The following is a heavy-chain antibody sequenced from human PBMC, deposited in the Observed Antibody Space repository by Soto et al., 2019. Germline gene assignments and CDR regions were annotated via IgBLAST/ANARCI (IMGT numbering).Heavy chain of an antibody. CDR3: ARVRLRPIVVVEAARSYYFDY. CDR2: INHSGST. Sequence: QVQLQQWGAGLLKPSETLSLTCAVYGGSFSGYYWSWIRQPPGKGLEWIGEINHSGSTNYNPSPKSRVTISVDTSKNQFSLQLSSVTAADTAVYYCARVRLRPIVVVEAARSYYFDYWGQGTLVTVSS. D-gene: IGHD2-15*01. V-gene: IGHV4-34*01. J-gene: IGHJ4*02. CDR1: GGSFSGYY.